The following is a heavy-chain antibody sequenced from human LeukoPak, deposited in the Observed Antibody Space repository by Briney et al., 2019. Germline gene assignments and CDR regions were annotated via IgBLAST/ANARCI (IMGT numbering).Heavy chain of an antibody. CDR1: GGSISSSSYY. CDR3: AREGMATSRY. CDR2: IYYSGST. J-gene: IGHJ4*02. V-gene: IGHV4-39*02. D-gene: IGHD5-12*01. Sequence: PSETLSLTCTVSGGSISSSSYYWGWIRQPPGKGLEWIGSIYYSGSTYYNPSLKSRVTISVDTSKNQFSLKLSSVTAADTAVYYCAREGMATSRYWGQGTLVTVSS.